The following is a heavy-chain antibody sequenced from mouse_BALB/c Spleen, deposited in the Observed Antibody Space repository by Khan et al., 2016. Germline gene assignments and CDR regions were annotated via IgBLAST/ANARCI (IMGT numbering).Heavy chain of an antibody. CDR1: GYSITSDYA. CDR3: ARSRYDYDGPYFDY. Sequence: EVQLQESGPGLVKPSQSLSLTCTVTGYSITSDYAWNWIRQFPGNKLEWMGYISYSGSTSYNPSLKSRISITRDTSKNQFFLQLNSVTTEDPATYYCARSRYDYDGPYFDYWGQGTTLTVSS. D-gene: IGHD2-4*01. J-gene: IGHJ2*01. V-gene: IGHV3-2*02. CDR2: ISYSGST.